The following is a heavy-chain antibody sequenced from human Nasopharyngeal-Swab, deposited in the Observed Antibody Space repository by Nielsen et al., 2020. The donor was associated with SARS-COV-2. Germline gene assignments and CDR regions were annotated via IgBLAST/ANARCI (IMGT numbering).Heavy chain of an antibody. Sequence: GESLKISCAASGFTFGSYGMHWVRQAPGKGLEWVAVISYDGSNKYYADSVKGRFTISRDNSKNTLYLQMNSLRAEDTAVYYCAKSHGGSYYSHFDYWGQGTLVTVSS. J-gene: IGHJ4*02. V-gene: IGHV3-30*18. D-gene: IGHD1-26*01. CDR1: GFTFGSYG. CDR3: AKSHGGSYYSHFDY. CDR2: ISYDGSNK.